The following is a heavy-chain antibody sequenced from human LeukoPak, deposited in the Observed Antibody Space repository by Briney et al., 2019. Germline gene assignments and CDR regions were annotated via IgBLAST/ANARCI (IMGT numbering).Heavy chain of an antibody. Sequence: GGSLRLSCAASGFNFRDFAISWVRQAPGKGLEWVSGIGNDTTTHYAESVKGRFAISRDNAKNTLYLHMNSVRAEDTALYYCAKDLHYWVAMDVWGQGTTVTVS. CDR3: AKDLHYWVAMDV. CDR1: GFNFRDFA. J-gene: IGHJ6*02. CDR2: IGNDTTT. D-gene: IGHD2-15*01. V-gene: IGHV3-23*01.